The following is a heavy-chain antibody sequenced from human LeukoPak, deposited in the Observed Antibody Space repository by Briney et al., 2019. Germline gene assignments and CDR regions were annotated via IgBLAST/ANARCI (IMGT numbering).Heavy chain of an antibody. V-gene: IGHV4-31*03. CDR1: GGSISSGGYY. Sequence: SQTLSLTCTVSGGSISSGGYYWSWTRQHPGKGLEWIGYIYYSGSTYYNPSLKSRVTISVDTSKNQFSLKLSSVTAADTAVYYCARDRSPYDSSGFDYWGQGTLVTVSS. J-gene: IGHJ4*02. CDR3: ARDRSPYDSSGFDY. D-gene: IGHD3-22*01. CDR2: IYYSGST.